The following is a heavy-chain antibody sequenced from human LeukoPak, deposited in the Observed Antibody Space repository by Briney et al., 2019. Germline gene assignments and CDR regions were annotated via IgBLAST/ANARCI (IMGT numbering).Heavy chain of an antibody. Sequence: SETLSLTCAVYGGSFSGYYWSWIRQPPGKGLDWIGEINHSGSTNYNPSLKSRVTISVDTSKNQFSLKLSSVTAADTAVYYCAIRGYSYGYLSYWGQGTLVTVSS. V-gene: IGHV4-34*01. CDR3: AIRGYSYGYLSY. J-gene: IGHJ4*02. CDR2: INHSGST. D-gene: IGHD5-18*01. CDR1: GGSFSGYY.